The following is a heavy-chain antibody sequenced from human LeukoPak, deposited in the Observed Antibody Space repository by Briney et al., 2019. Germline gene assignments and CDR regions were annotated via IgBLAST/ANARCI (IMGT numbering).Heavy chain of an antibody. CDR1: GSTFSSYS. CDR3: ARAFGPGDAFDI. Sequence: GGSLRLSCAASGSTFSSYSMNWVRQAPGKGLEWVSSISSSSSYIYYADSVKGRFTISRDNAKNSLYLQMNSLRAEDTAVYYCARAFGPGDAFDIWGQGTMVTVSS. V-gene: IGHV3-21*01. J-gene: IGHJ3*02. D-gene: IGHD3-10*01. CDR2: ISSSSSYI.